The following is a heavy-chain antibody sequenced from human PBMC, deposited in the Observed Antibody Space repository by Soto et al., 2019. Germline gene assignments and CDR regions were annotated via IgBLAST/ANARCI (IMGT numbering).Heavy chain of an antibody. CDR2: FIPILGTS. V-gene: IGHV1-69*01. CDR3: ARGEGYYDSSGLEYYHGMDV. Sequence: QVQLEQSGAEVKKPGSSVKVSCKASGGTFRSHAIAWVRQAPGQGLEWMGDFIPILGTSNYAQKFQGRISITADDSRTTAYMELSTVTDEDTATYYCARGEGYYDSSGLEYYHGMDVWGQGTTLTVAS. J-gene: IGHJ6*02. D-gene: IGHD3-22*01. CDR1: GGTFRSHA.